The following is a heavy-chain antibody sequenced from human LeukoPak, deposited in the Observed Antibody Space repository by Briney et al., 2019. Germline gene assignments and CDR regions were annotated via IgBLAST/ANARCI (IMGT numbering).Heavy chain of an antibody. CDR3: AKDGDTVSGTYYFDMDV. CDR1: GFTFSSYW. Sequence: GGSLRLSCAASGFTFSSYWMHWVRQAPGKGLVWVSRINSDGSSRSYADSVKGRFTISRDNSRNTLYLQMNSLRAEDTALYYCAKDGDTVSGTYYFDMDVWGKGTTVTISS. V-gene: IGHV3-74*01. D-gene: IGHD1-26*01. CDR2: INSDGSSR. J-gene: IGHJ6*03.